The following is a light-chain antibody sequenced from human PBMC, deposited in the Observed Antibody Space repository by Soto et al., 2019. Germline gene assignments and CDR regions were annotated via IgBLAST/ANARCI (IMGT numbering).Light chain of an antibody. CDR1: SSDVGSYKL. J-gene: IGLJ2*01. V-gene: IGLV2-23*03. Sequence: QSALTQPASVSGSPGQSITISCTGTSSDVGSYKLVSWYQQHPGKAPKLIIYEGSKRPSGVSDRFSGSKSGNTASLTISGLQAEDEADYYCCSYAGSSSFEVFGGGTKLTVL. CDR3: CSYAGSSSFEV. CDR2: EGS.